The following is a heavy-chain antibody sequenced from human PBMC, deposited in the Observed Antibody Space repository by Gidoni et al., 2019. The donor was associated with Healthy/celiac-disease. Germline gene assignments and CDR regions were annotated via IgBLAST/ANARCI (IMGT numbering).Heavy chain of an antibody. J-gene: IGHJ4*02. CDR1: GGPISSQH. Sequence: QVPLQESGPGLGKPSETLSLTCTVYGGPISSQHSSWIRQPAGKGLEWIGRIYTSGSTHYNPSRKSRVTMSVDSSNNQFSLKLSSVTAADTAVYYCARDTYSSSGYVRKAWNLFDYWGQGTLVTVSS. D-gene: IGHD6-13*01. CDR3: ARDTYSSSGYVRKAWNLFDY. V-gene: IGHV4-4*07. CDR2: IYTSGST.